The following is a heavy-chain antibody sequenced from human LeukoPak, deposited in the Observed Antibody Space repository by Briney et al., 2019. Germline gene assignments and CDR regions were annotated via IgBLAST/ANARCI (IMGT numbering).Heavy chain of an antibody. Sequence: PGGSLRLSCAASGFTFSTSGMHWVRQAPGKGLEWVAVISHVGNNRLYADSVKGRFTISRDNSRHTLDLQMNSLRAEDTAVYYCAADRPPRAFDIWGQGTMVTVSS. CDR2: ISHVGNNR. CDR3: AADRPPRAFDI. J-gene: IGHJ3*02. CDR1: GFTFSTSG. V-gene: IGHV3-30*03.